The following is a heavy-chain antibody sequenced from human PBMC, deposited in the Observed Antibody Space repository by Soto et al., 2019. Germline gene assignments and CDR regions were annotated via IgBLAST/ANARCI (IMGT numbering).Heavy chain of an antibody. CDR1: CNTFTSSY. CDR3: ARDPFRITIFFLFIDLPDYY. Sequence: ASVKLSSKASCNTFTSSYMNCLRQAPGQGRKWMGIINPSGGSTSYAQKFQGRVTMTRETSTSTVYMELSSLRSEDTAVYYCARDPFRITIFFLFIDLPDYY. CDR2: INPSGGST. D-gene: IGHD3-3*01. V-gene: IGHV1-46*01. J-gene: IGHJ6*03.